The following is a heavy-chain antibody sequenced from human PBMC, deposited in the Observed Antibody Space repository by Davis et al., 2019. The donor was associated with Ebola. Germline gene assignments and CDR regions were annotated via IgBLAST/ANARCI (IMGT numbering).Heavy chain of an antibody. Sequence: AASVKVSCKASGYTFTGYYMHWVRQAPGQGLEWMGRINPNSGGTNYAQKFQGRVTMTRDMSTSTAYMELSSLRSEDTAVYYCAAGDGAAAAAADYWGQGTLVTVSS. CDR3: AAGDGAAAAAADY. D-gene: IGHD6-13*01. CDR1: GYTFTGYY. J-gene: IGHJ4*02. V-gene: IGHV1-2*06. CDR2: INPNSGGT.